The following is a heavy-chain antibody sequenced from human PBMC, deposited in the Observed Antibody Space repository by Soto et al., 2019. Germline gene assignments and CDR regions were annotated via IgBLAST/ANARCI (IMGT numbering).Heavy chain of an antibody. CDR1: SGSISISNW. CDR2: ISHSGST. J-gene: IGHJ3*02. D-gene: IGHD3-10*01. Sequence: SETLSLTCAVSSGSISISNWWSWVRQPPGKGLEWIGEISHSGSTNYNPSLKSRVAISIDKSKNQISLKLSSVTAADTAVYYCARDHYYESGTYYISAFDIWGQGTMVSVS. CDR3: ARDHYYESGTYYISAFDI. V-gene: IGHV4-4*02.